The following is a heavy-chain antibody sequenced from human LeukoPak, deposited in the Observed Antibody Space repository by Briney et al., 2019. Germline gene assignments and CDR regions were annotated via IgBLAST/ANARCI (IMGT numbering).Heavy chain of an antibody. V-gene: IGHV3-30*18. CDR2: ISYDGSNK. J-gene: IGHJ4*02. CDR3: AKDLVF. D-gene: IGHD6-13*01. Sequence: GRSPRLSCAASGFTFSSYGMHWVRQAPGKGLEWVAVISYDGSNKYYADSVKGRFTISRDNSKNTRYLQMNSLRAEDTAVYYCAKDLVFWSQGTLVTVSS. CDR1: GFTFSSYG.